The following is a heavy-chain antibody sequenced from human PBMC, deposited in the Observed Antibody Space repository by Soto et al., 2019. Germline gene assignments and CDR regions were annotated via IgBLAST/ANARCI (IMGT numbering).Heavy chain of an antibody. CDR1: GFTFSSYG. CDR3: ATDYLGGYCSGGSCYSLDY. J-gene: IGHJ4*02. V-gene: IGHV3-30*03. Sequence: QVQLVESGGGVVQPGRSLRLSCAASGFTFSSYGMHWVRQAPGKGLEWVAVISYDGSSKYYADSVKGRFTISRDNSKNTLYLQMNSLRAEDTAVYYCATDYLGGYCSGGSCYSLDYWGQGTLVTVSS. D-gene: IGHD2-15*01. CDR2: ISYDGSSK.